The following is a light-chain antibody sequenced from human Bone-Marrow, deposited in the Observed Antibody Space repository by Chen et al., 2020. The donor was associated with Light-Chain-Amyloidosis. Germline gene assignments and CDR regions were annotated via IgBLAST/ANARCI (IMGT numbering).Light chain of an antibody. Sequence: QSALTQPASLSGSPGQSITISCTGTSSDVGGDNHVSWYQQHPDKAPKLMIYEVTNRPSWVTDRFSGSKSDNTASLTISGLKTEDEADYCCSSYTITNTLVFGSGTRVTVL. V-gene: IGLV2-14*01. CDR1: SSDVGGDNH. J-gene: IGLJ1*01. CDR3: SSYTITNTLV. CDR2: EVT.